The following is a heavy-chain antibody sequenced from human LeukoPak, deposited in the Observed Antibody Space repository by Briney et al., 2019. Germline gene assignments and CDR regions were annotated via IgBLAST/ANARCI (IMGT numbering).Heavy chain of an antibody. CDR3: ARVFLGGSSPFDY. D-gene: IGHD1-26*01. V-gene: IGHV4-61*01. J-gene: IGHJ4*02. CDR2: IYYSGST. Sequence: SETLSLTCTVSGGSVSSGSYYWSWIRQPPGKGLEWIGYIYYSGSTNYNPSLKSRVTISVDTSKNQFSLKLSSVTAADTAVYYCARVFLGGSSPFDYWGQGTLVTVSS. CDR1: GGSVSSGSYY.